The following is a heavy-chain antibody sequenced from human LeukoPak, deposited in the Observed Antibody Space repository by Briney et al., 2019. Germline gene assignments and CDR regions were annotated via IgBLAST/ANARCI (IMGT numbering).Heavy chain of an antibody. Sequence: GASLRLSCAASGFTFSTHGMSWVRQAPGRGLEWVSSIDSSGGDTHYADFVRGRFTISRDNSENTVQLQMNSLRAEDTAVYYCAKGLVPLHGGQGTLVTVSS. D-gene: IGHD6-6*01. CDR1: GFTFSTHG. J-gene: IGHJ4*02. CDR2: IDSSGGDT. V-gene: IGHV3-23*01. CDR3: AKGLVPLH.